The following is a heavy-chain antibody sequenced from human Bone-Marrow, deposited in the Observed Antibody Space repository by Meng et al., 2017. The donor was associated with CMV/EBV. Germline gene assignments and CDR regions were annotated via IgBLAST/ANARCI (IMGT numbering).Heavy chain of an antibody. Sequence: GGSLRLSCAASGFTFSSYAMTWVRQSPVKGLEWVSAISGSGGSTYYADSVKGRFTISRDNSKNTLYLQMNSLRAEDTAVYYCAAAGMPPGDYWGQGTLVTVSS. J-gene: IGHJ4*02. CDR1: GFTFSSYA. CDR2: ISGSGGST. CDR3: AAAGMPPGDY. D-gene: IGHD3-10*01. V-gene: IGHV3-23*01.